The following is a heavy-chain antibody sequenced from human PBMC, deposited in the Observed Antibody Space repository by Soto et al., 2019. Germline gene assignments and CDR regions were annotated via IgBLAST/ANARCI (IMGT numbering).Heavy chain of an antibody. CDR3: ASTNTRTIFGVVKDYYMDV. D-gene: IGHD3-3*01. Sequence: SETLSLTCTVSGGSISSSSYYWGWIHQPRGKGLEWIGSIYYSGSTYYNPSLKSRVTISVDTSKNQFSLKLSSVTAADTAVYYCASTNTRTIFGVVKDYYMDVWGKGTTVTVSS. CDR1: GGSISSSSYY. V-gene: IGHV4-39*01. J-gene: IGHJ6*03. CDR2: IYYSGST.